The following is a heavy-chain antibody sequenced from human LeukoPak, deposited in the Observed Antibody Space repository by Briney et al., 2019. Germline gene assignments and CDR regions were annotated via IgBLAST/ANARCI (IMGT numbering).Heavy chain of an antibody. CDR2: IYSGGST. CDR3: AREGSGEAAAVWFDP. V-gene: IGHV3-66*01. D-gene: IGHD6-13*01. CDR1: GFTVSSNY. J-gene: IGHJ5*02. Sequence: PGGSLRLSCAASGFTVSSNYMSWVRQAPGKGLEWVSVIYSGGSTYYADSVKGRFTISRDNSKNTLYLQMNSLRAEDTAVYYCAREGSGEAAAVWFDPWGQGTLVTVSS.